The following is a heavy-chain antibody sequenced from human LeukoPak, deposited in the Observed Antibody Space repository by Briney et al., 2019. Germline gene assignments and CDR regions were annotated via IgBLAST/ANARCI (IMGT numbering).Heavy chain of an antibody. J-gene: IGHJ4*02. Sequence: GESLKISCKGSGYIFTSHWIGWVRQMPGKGLEWMGIVNPDDSDTIYSPSFQGQVTISADESITTAYLQWSSLKPSDTAMYYCARLRWPRGGRSSFDYWGQGALVTVSS. V-gene: IGHV5-51*01. CDR1: GYIFTSHW. CDR3: ARLRWPRGGRSSFDY. CDR2: VNPDDSDT. D-gene: IGHD3-10*01.